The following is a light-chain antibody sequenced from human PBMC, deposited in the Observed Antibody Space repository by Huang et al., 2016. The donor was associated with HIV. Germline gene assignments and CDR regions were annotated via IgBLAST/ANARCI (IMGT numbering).Light chain of an antibody. V-gene: IGKV3-11*01. Sequence: EIVLTQSPATLSLSPGDRATLSCRASQSVENSLAWYQQKPGQPPRLLMYDASIRATGIPARFSGSGSGTDFTRTISSLEPDDFAVYYCQQRSKWPPVYTFGQGTKLEIK. CDR3: QQRSKWPPVYT. CDR2: DAS. J-gene: IGKJ2*01. CDR1: QSVENS.